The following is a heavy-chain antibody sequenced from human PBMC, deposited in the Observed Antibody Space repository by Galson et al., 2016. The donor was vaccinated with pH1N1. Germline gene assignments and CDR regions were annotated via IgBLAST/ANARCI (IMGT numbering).Heavy chain of an antibody. J-gene: IGHJ6*02. CDR1: GDSFNRYG. V-gene: IGHV1-18*01. CDR2: INTRTGYT. CDR3: ARGRGDLAGYYYGLDV. Sequence: SVKVSCKAPGDSFNRYGITWVLQAPGQGLQWMGWINTRTGYTENSQKFQGRVTMTTDTTASTVYMELTSLKYDDTGVYYCARGRGDLAGYYYGLDVWDQGTTVTVSS.